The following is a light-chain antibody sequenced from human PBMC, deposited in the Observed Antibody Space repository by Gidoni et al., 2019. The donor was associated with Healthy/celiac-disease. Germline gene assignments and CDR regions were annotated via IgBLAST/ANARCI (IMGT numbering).Light chain of an antibody. Sequence: DIVLTQSPGTLSLAPGERATLSCRASQSVSSSYLAWYQQKPGQAPRLLIYGASSRATGIPDRFSGSVSGTDFTLTISRLEPEDCAVYYCQQYGSSPPLTFGGGTKVEIK. V-gene: IGKV3-20*01. CDR1: QSVSSSY. CDR2: GAS. J-gene: IGKJ4*01. CDR3: QQYGSSPPLT.